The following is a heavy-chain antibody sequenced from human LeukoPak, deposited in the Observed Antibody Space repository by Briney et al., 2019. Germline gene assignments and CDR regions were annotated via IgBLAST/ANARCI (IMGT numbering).Heavy chain of an antibody. D-gene: IGHD3-10*01. V-gene: IGHV3-53*01. CDR2: IYSGGST. CDR3: ARATYYYGSGFDY. CDR1: GFTFSSYS. Sequence: GGSLRLSCAASGFTFSSYSMNWVRQAPGKGLEWVSVIYSGGSTYYADSVKGRFTISRDNSKNTLYLQMNSLRAEDTAVYYCARATYYYGSGFDYWGQGTLVAVSS. J-gene: IGHJ4*02.